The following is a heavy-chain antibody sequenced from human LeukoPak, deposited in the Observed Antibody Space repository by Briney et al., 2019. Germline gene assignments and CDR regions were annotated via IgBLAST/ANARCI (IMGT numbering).Heavy chain of an antibody. CDR2: IKSKTDGGTT. CDR3: TTDRGFLEWLSPYYYMDV. D-gene: IGHD3-3*01. J-gene: IGHJ6*03. V-gene: IGHV3-15*01. Sequence: GGPLRLSCAASGFTFSNAWMSWVRQAPGKGLEWVGRIKSKTDGGTTDYAAPVKGRFTISRDDSKNTLYLQMNSLKTEDTAVYYCTTDRGFLEWLSPYYYMDVWGKGTTVTVSS. CDR1: GFTFSNAW.